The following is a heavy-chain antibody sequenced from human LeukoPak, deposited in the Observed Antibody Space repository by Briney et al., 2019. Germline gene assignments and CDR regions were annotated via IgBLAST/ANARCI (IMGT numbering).Heavy chain of an antibody. V-gene: IGHV4-39*07. D-gene: IGHD2-2*02. J-gene: IGHJ5*02. CDR2: LYYSGTT. CDR1: GGSISSSLYY. Sequence: PSETLSLTCTVAGGSISSSLYYWGWIRQPPGKGLEWIGSLYYSGTTHYNVSLKTRLTMSIDTSKNQFSLKLSSGIPGGALNWFDPWGQGTLVTVSS. CDR3: P.